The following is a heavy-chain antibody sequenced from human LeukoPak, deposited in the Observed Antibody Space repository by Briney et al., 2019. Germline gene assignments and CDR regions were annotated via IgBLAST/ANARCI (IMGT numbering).Heavy chain of an antibody. CDR2: IGPGPSHA. CDR1: GFTFNPYG. J-gene: IGHJ4*02. D-gene: IGHD3-10*02. Sequence: GGSLRLSCAASGFTFNPYGMNWVRQAPGKGLEWLSYIGPGPSHAYYADSVRGRFVISRDDATSSLYLQMSSLRAEDTAVYYCARDYVTMAPDYGGLGTLVTVSS. V-gene: IGHV3-21*01. CDR3: ARDYVTMAPDY.